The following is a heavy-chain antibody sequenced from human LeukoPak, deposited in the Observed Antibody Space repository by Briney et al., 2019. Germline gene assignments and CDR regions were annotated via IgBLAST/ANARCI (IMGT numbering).Heavy chain of an antibody. CDR1: GFTFSSYG. CDR3: ASTSGWYEPIDY. D-gene: IGHD6-19*01. CDR2: IWYDGSNK. J-gene: IGHJ4*02. V-gene: IGHV3-33*01. Sequence: SGGSLRLSCAASGFTFSSYGMHWVRQAPGKGLEWVAVIWYDGSNKYYADSVKGRFTISRDNSKNTLYLQMNSLRAEDTAVYYCASTSGWYEPIDYWGQGNLFTVSS.